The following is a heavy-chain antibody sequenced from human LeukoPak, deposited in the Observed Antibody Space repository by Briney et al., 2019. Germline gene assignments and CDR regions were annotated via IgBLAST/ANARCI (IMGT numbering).Heavy chain of an antibody. V-gene: IGHV1-69*02. CDR1: GGTFSSYT. Sequence: SVKVSCKASGGTFSSYTISWVRQAPGQGLEWMGRIIPILGIANYAQKFQGRVTITTDKSTSTAYMELSSLRSEDTAVYYCARSGWNQNWFDPWGQGTLVTVSS. CDR3: ARSGWNQNWFDP. D-gene: IGHD1-14*01. J-gene: IGHJ5*02. CDR2: IIPILGIA.